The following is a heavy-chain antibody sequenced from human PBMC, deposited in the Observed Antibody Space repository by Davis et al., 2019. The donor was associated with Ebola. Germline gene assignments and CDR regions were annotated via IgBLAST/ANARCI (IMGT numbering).Heavy chain of an antibody. D-gene: IGHD7-27*01. V-gene: IGHV4-59*01. CDR1: GDSMSTYH. CDR3: ARGSWGGVIDP. J-gene: IGHJ5*02. Sequence: SETLSLTCTVSGDSMSTYHWTWIRQPPGKGLEWIGYIYYSGSTNYNPSLKSRVTISVDTSKNQFSLKLSSVTAADTAVYYCARGSWGGVIDPWGQGTLVTVSS. CDR2: IYYSGST.